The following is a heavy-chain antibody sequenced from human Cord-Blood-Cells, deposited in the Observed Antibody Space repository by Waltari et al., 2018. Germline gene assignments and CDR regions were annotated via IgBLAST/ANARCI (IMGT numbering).Heavy chain of an antibody. CDR3: ARDQSDAFDI. J-gene: IGHJ3*02. V-gene: IGHV3-53*04. Sequence: EVQLVESGGGLVQPGGSLRLPCAASGFPVSSNYMSWVRQAPGKGLEWVSVIYSGGSTYYADSVKGRFTISRHNSKNTLYLQMNSLRAEDTAVYYCARDQSDAFDIWGQGTMVTVSS. CDR2: IYSGGST. CDR1: GFPVSSNY.